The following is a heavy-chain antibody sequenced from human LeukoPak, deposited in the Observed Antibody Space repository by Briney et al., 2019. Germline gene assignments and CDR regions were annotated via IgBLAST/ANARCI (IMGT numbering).Heavy chain of an antibody. CDR2: TYYISKWYN. V-gene: IGHV6-1*01. D-gene: IGHD5-18*01. CDR3: TRDLKGARETMVTGFSWYFDL. J-gene: IGHJ2*01. CDR1: GDSVSTTGAA. Sequence: SQTLSLTCAISGDSVSTTGAAWNWIRQSPSRGLEWLGRTYYISKWYNDYAISVKSRMSINADTSKSQFSLQLNSVTPEDTAVYYCTRDLKGARETMVTGFSWYFDLWGRGTLVTVSS.